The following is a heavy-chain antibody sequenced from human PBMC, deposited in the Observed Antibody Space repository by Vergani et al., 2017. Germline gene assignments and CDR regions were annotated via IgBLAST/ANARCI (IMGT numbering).Heavy chain of an antibody. V-gene: IGHV3-21*01. J-gene: IGHJ4*02. CDR1: GFTFSSYS. CDR3: ARSPNWNPTYFDY. Sequence: EVQLVESGGGLVKPGGSLRLSCAASGFTFSSYSMNWVRQAPGKGLEWVSSISSSSSYIYYADSVKGRFTISRDNAKNSLYLQMNSLRAEDTAVYYCARSPNWNPTYFDYWGQGTLVTVSS. CDR2: ISSSSSYI. D-gene: IGHD1-20*01.